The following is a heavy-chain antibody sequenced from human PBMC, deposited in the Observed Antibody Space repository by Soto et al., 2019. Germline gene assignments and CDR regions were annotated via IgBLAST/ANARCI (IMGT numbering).Heavy chain of an antibody. CDR2: IYYSGST. CDR1: GGSVSSGHFY. V-gene: IGHV4-61*01. CDR3: ARSGSGSGWL. J-gene: IGHJ4*02. D-gene: IGHD6-19*01. Sequence: PSETLSLTCTVSGGSVSSGHFYWSWIRQPPGKGLEWIGYIYYSGSTKYNPSLRSRVTILVDTSKNQFSLKLTSVTAADTAVYYCARSGSGSGWLGGQGTPVPVSS.